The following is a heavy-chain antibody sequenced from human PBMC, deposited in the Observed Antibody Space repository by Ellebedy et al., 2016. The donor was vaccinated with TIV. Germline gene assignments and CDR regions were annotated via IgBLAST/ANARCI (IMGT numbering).Heavy chain of an antibody. CDR2: INYSGST. J-gene: IGHJ3*02. Sequence: MPSETLSLTCIVSGGSISSYYWSWIRRHPGKGLEWIGQINYSGSTNYNPSLKSLVTISVDTSKNQFSLKLSSVTAADTAVYYCARDNYDFWSDYYRGAFDMWGQGTMVTVSS. CDR3: ARDNYDFWSDYYRGAFDM. V-gene: IGHV4-59*01. D-gene: IGHD3-3*01. CDR1: GGSISSYY.